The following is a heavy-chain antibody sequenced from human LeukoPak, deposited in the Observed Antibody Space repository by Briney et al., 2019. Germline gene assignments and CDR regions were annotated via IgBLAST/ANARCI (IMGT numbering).Heavy chain of an antibody. D-gene: IGHD6-13*01. Sequence: GGSLRLSCAASGFTFSSYSMNWVRQAPGKGLEWVSSISSSSSYIYYADSVKGRLTISRDNAKNSLYLQMNSLRAEDTAVNYCARDRLLAAGTIGYWGQGTLVTVSS. V-gene: IGHV3-21*01. CDR1: GFTFSSYS. J-gene: IGHJ4*02. CDR2: ISSSSSYI. CDR3: ARDRLLAAGTIGY.